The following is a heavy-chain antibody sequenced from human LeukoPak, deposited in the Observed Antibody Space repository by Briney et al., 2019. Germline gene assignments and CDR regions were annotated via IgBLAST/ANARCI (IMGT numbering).Heavy chain of an antibody. D-gene: IGHD2-2*01. CDR2: ISSSGSTI. J-gene: IGHJ6*04. CDR3: AREGYCSSSSCYGAGYYYGMDV. CDR1: GFTFSSYE. V-gene: IGHV3-48*03. Sequence: GGSLRLSCAASGFTFSSYEINWVRQAPGKGLEWVSYISSSGSTIYYADSVKGRFTIPRDNAKNSLYLQMNSLRAEDTAVYYCAREGYCSSSSCYGAGYYYGMDVWGKGTTVTVSS.